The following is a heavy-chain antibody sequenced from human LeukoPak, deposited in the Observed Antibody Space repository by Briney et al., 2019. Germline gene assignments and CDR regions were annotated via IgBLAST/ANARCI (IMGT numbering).Heavy chain of an antibody. V-gene: IGHV3-23*01. CDR2: ISGSGGST. CDR1: GFTFSSYA. Sequence: GGSLRLSCAASGFTFSSYAMSWVRQAPGKGLEWVPAISGSGGSTYYADSVKGRLTISRDNSKNTLYLQMNSLRAEDTAVYYCAKDADYYDSSGYYDYWGQGTLVTVSS. J-gene: IGHJ4*02. D-gene: IGHD3-22*01. CDR3: AKDADYYDSSGYYDY.